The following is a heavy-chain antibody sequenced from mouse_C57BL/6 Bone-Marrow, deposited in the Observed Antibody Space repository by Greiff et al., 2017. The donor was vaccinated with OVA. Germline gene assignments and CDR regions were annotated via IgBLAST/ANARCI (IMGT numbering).Heavy chain of an antibody. CDR2: INPSNGGT. V-gene: IGHV1-53*01. J-gene: IGHJ4*01. CDR3: ANRNYGDIYAMDY. D-gene: IGHD1-1*01. CDR1: GYTFTSYW. Sequence: QVQLQQPGTELVKPGASVKLSCKASGYTFTSYWMHWVKQRPGQGLEWIGNINPSNGGTNYNEKFKSKATLTEDKSSSTAYMQLSSLAAEDSSVYYSANRNYGDIYAMDYWGQGTSVTVSS.